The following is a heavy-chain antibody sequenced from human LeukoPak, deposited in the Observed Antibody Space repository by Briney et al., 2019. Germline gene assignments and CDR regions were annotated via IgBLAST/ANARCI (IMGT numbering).Heavy chain of an antibody. CDR1: GGSIRSYY. CDR2: IYYTGST. D-gene: IGHD2-2*01. V-gene: IGHV4-59*01. J-gene: IGHJ1*01. CDR3: ARDSDPVPVRGVGYFQH. Sequence: SETLSLTCTVSGGSIRSYYWNWIRQPPGKGLEWIGYIYYTGSTNYNPSLKSRVTISVEKSKNQFSLKLNSVTAADTAVYYCARDSDPVPVRGVGYFQHWGQGALVTVSS.